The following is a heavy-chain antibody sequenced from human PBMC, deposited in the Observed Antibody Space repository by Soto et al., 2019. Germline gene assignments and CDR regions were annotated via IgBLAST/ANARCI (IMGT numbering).Heavy chain of an antibody. CDR1: GGSFSGYY. Sequence: SETLSLTCAVYGGSFSGYYWSWIRQPPGKGLEWIGEINHSGSTNYNPSLKSRVTISVDTSKNQFSLKLSSVTAADTAVYYCATTYYDILTGYYGPDYWGQGTLVTVSS. V-gene: IGHV4-34*01. D-gene: IGHD3-9*01. J-gene: IGHJ4*02. CDR3: ATTYYDILTGYYGPDY. CDR2: INHSGST.